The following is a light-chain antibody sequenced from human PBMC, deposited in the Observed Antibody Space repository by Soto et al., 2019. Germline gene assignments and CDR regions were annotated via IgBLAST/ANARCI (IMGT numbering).Light chain of an antibody. CDR1: QSVSSN. J-gene: IGKJ4*01. CDR3: QQYKNWPPLT. Sequence: EILMTQSPATLSLSPGERDTLYFRASQSVSSNLAWYQQKPGQAPRLLIYGASTRATDIPPRFSGSGSGTEFTLTITSLQSEDFAVYYCQQYKNWPPLTFGGGTKVDIK. CDR2: GAS. V-gene: IGKV3-15*01.